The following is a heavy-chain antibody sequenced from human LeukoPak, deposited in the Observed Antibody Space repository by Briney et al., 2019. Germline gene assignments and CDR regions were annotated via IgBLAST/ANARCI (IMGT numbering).Heavy chain of an antibody. Sequence: GGSLRLSCAASGFTFDDYAMHWVRQAPGKGLEWVSGISWNSGSIGYADSVKGRFTISRDNAKNSLYLQMNSLRAEDTALYYCTKPGSIVGAILPFDYWGQGTLVTVSS. J-gene: IGHJ4*02. CDR1: GFTFDDYA. V-gene: IGHV3-9*01. CDR2: ISWNSGSI. D-gene: IGHD1-26*01. CDR3: TKPGSIVGAILPFDY.